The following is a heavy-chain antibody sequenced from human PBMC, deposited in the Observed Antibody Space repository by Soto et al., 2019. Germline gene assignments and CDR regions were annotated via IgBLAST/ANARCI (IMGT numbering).Heavy chain of an antibody. Sequence: GGSLRLSCAASGFTFSSYWMSWVRQAPGKGLEWVANIKQDGSEKYYVDSVKGRFTISRDNAKNSLYLQMNSLRAEDTAVYYCARAAGSGSYYNDAFDIWGQGTMVTVSS. J-gene: IGHJ3*02. CDR1: GFTFSSYW. CDR2: IKQDGSEK. V-gene: IGHV3-7*01. CDR3: ARAAGSGSYYNDAFDI. D-gene: IGHD3-10*01.